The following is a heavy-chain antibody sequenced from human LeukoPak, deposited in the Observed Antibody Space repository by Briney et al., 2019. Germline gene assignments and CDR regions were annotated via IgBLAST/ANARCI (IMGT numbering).Heavy chain of an antibody. CDR3: TREAYYYDSSGYFENDY. J-gene: IGHJ4*02. Sequence: GGSLRLSCTASGFTFGDYAMSWSRQAPGKGLEWGGFIRSKAYGGTTEYAASVKGRFTISRDDSKSIAYLQMNSLKTEDTAVYYCTREAYYYDSSGYFENDYWGQGTLVTVSS. D-gene: IGHD3-22*01. V-gene: IGHV3-49*03. CDR1: GFTFGDYA. CDR2: IRSKAYGGTT.